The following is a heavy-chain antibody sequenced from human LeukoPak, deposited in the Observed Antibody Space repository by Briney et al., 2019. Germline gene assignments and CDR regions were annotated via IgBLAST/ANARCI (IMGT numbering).Heavy chain of an antibody. D-gene: IGHD6-19*01. V-gene: IGHV3-30*03. J-gene: IGHJ4*02. CDR1: RFTFSSYG. CDR3: ARAGMEVEYRGFDY. CDR2: ISYDGSNK. Sequence: PGVSLTLSCSASRFTFSSYGMQWLRQGPGKGLEGVAVISYDGSNKYYAYSVKARFTISRDNSKNTLSVQMNSLRGEDPAVYYCARAGMEVEYRGFDYWGQGTLVTVSS.